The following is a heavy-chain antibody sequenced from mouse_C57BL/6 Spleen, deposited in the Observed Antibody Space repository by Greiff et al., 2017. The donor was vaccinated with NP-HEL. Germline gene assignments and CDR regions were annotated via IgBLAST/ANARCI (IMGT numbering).Heavy chain of an antibody. CDR3: ARTPPFTTVVYFDY. CDR2: IHPNSGST. D-gene: IGHD1-1*01. CDR1: GYTFPSYW. V-gene: IGHV1-64*01. J-gene: IGHJ2*01. Sequence: QVQLQQPGAELVKPGASVKLSCKASGYTFPSYWMHWVKQRPGQGLEWIGMIHPNSGSTNYNEKFKSKATLTVDKSSSTAYMQLSSLTSEDSAVYYCARTPPFTTVVYFDYWGQGTTLTVAS.